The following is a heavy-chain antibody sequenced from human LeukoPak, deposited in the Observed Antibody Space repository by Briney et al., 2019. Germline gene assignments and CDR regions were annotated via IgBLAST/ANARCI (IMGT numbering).Heavy chain of an antibody. Sequence: GASVKVSCKASGYTFTSYGISWVRQAPGQGLEWMGWISAYNGNTNYAQKLQGRVTMTTDTSTSTAYMELRSLRSDDTAVYYCARDRSMWLVLVLGPDAFDIWGQGTMVTVSS. D-gene: IGHD6-19*01. CDR2: ISAYNGNT. CDR3: ARDRSMWLVLVLGPDAFDI. CDR1: GYTFTSYG. J-gene: IGHJ3*02. V-gene: IGHV1-18*01.